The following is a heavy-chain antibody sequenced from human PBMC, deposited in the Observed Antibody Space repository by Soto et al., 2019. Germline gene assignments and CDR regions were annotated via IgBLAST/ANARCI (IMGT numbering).Heavy chain of an antibody. D-gene: IGHD5-18*01. V-gene: IGHV4-59*12. Sequence: PSETLYLNCNLSSIAINSSYWNWLQEPPGKGLEWIGYIYYSGSTYYNPSLKSRVTISVDTSKNQFSLKLSSVTAADTAVYYCARGEDVDTAMAWFDPWGQGTLVTVS. CDR1: SIAINSSY. CDR3: ARGEDVDTAMAWFDP. J-gene: IGHJ5*02. CDR2: IYYSGST.